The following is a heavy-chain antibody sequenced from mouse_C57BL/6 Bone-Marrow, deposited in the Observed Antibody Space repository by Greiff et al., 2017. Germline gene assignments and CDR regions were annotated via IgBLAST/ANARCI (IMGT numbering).Heavy chain of an antibody. CDR1: GYTFTSYW. Sequence: QVQLQQPGAELVKPGASVKMSCKASGYTFTSYWITWVKLRPGQGLEWIGDIYPTSGRTNYNEKFKRKAILTVDTSSNTAYMQLSSLTSEDSAVFYCARSAPLGRRFDYWGQSTTLTVSS. CDR3: ARSAPLGRRFDY. D-gene: IGHD4-1*01. CDR2: IYPTSGRT. J-gene: IGHJ2*01. V-gene: IGHV1-55*01.